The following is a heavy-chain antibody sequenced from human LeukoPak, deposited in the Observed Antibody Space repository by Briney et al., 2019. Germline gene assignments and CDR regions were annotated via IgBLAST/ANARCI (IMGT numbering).Heavy chain of an antibody. D-gene: IGHD1/OR15-1a*01. CDR1: GFTFTGYP. V-gene: IGHV1-2*02. CDR2: ISPYNGGT. CDR3: ARATGTFFDY. J-gene: IGHJ4*02. Sequence: ASVKVSCKASGFTFTGYPMHWVRQAPGQGLEWVGWISPYNGGTNYAQKFQGRVTMTRDTSIRTAYMELSGLISDDTAVYYCARATGTFFDYWGQGSPVTVSS.